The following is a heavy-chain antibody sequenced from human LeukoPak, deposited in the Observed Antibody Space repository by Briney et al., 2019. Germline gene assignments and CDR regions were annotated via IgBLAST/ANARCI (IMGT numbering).Heavy chain of an antibody. CDR3: ARGGTSFDY. J-gene: IGHJ4*02. CDR2: IRNKAYGGTT. V-gene: IGHV3-49*03. CDR1: GFTFGDYA. Sequence: PGGSLRLSCTASGFTFGDYAMSWFRQAPGKGLEWVGFIRNKAYGGTTEYAASVKGRFTISRDNSKNTLYLQMNSLRAEDTAVYYCARGGTSFDYWGQGTLVTVSS.